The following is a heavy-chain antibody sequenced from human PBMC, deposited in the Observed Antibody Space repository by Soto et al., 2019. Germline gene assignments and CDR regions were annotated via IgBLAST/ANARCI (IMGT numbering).Heavy chain of an antibody. D-gene: IGHD2-15*01. CDR1: GFTFSSYS. V-gene: IGHV3-21*01. Sequence: GGSLRLSCAASGFTFSSYSMNWVRQAPGKGLEWVSSISSSSSYIYYADSVKGRFTISRDNAKNSLYLQMNSLRAEDTAVYYCARDGVVVAAPTPYYYYGMDVWGQGTTVTVSS. CDR2: ISSSSSYI. J-gene: IGHJ6*02. CDR3: ARDGVVVAAPTPYYYYGMDV.